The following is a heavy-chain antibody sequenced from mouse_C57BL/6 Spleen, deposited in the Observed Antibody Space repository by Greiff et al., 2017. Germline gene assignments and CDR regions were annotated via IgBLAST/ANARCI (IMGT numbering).Heavy chain of an antibody. J-gene: IGHJ2*01. D-gene: IGHD2-3*01. CDR2: ISSGGSYT. CDR1: AFTFSSSG. CDR3: ARQSDRNYLDN. V-gene: IGHV5-6*01. Sequence: EVQGVESGGDLVNPAGSLKLPCAVPAFTFSSSGLSWVRQTPDKRLEWVATISSGGSYTYYPASVKGRFTISRDNAKNTLYLQLSSLKSEDTAMYYCARQSDRNYLDNWGQGATLTVS.